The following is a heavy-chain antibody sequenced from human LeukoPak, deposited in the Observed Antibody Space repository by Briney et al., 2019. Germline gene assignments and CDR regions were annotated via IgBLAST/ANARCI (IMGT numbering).Heavy chain of an antibody. V-gene: IGHV3-11*04. CDR2: ISGSGDTM. J-gene: IGHJ4*02. Sequence: PGGSLTLSCAASGFTFSDHYMTWIRQAPGKGLEWISFISGSGDTMFYADSVKGRFAISRDNAKNSVFLQMSGLRAEDTAMYYCAREGLTTSSWGQGTLVTVSS. CDR1: GFTFSDHY. D-gene: IGHD1-14*01. CDR3: AREGLTTSS.